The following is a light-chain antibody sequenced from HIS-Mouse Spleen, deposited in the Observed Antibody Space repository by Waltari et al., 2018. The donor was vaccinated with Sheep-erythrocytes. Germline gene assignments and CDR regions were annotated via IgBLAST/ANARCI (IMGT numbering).Light chain of an antibody. CDR1: QSISSY. CDR2: AAS. Sequence: DIQMTPSPSSLSASVADRVPITCRASQSISSYLNWYQQKPGKAPKLLIYAASSLQSGVPSRFSGSGSGTDFTLTISSLQPEDFATYYCQQSYSTPRTFGQGTKVEIK. V-gene: IGKV1-39*01. CDR3: QQSYSTPRT. J-gene: IGKJ1*01.